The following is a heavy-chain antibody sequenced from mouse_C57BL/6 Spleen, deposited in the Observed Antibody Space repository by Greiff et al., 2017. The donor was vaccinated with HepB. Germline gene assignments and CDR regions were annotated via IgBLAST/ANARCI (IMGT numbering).Heavy chain of an antibody. V-gene: IGHV1-82*01. CDR1: GYAFSSSW. J-gene: IGHJ2*01. Sequence: VMLVESGPELVKPGASVKISCKASGYAFSSSWMNWVKQRPGKGLEWIGRIYPGDGDTNYNGKFKGKATLTADKSSSTAYMQLSSLTSEDSAVYFCARPAYYEGYFDYWGQGTTLTVSS. D-gene: IGHD1-1*01. CDR3: ARPAYYEGYFDY. CDR2: IYPGDGDT.